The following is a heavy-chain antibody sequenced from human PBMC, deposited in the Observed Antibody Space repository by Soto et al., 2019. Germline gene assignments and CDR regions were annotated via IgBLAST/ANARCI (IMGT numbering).Heavy chain of an antibody. CDR3: IRDYGEAGSTNAFDI. Sequence: VGSLRLSGAASGFTFSSFWMHWVRQAPGKGLVWVSRINSDGSGASYADFVEGRFTISRDNAKNTVYFQMNSLREEDTAVYYCIRDYGEAGSTNAFDIWGQGTMVTVSS. CDR1: GFTFSSFW. CDR2: INSDGSGA. V-gene: IGHV3-74*01. D-gene: IGHD3-10*01. J-gene: IGHJ3*02.